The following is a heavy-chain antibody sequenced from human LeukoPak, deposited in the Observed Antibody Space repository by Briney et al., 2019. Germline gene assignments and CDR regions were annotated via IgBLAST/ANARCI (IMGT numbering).Heavy chain of an antibody. D-gene: IGHD3-3*01. CDR3: ARGTDFWSYYMDV. J-gene: IGHJ6*03. V-gene: IGHV4-59*08. CDR2: IYYSGST. Sequence: SETLSLTCTVSGGSISSYYWSWIRQPPGKGLEWIGYIYYSGSTNYNPSLKSRVTISVDTSKNQFSLKLSSVTAADTAVYYCARGTDFWSYYMDVWGKGTTVIVSS. CDR1: GGSISSYY.